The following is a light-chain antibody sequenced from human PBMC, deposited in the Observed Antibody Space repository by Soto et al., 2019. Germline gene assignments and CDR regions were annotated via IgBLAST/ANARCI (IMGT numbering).Light chain of an antibody. Sequence: DIQMTQSPSTLSASVGDRVTITCRASQSISSWLVWYQQKPGKAPKLLIYKASGLESGVPSRFSGSGSGTEFTLTISSLQPDDFATYYCQQYSGYPWTFGQGTKVEIK. CDR1: QSISSW. V-gene: IGKV1-5*03. J-gene: IGKJ1*01. CDR3: QQYSGYPWT. CDR2: KAS.